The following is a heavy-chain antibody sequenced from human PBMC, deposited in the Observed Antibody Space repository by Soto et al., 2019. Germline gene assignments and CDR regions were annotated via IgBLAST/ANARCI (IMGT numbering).Heavy chain of an antibody. CDR3: AKDDDTSSHFSLLDF. D-gene: IGHD3-22*01. Sequence: QVQLVESGGGVVQPGTSLRLSCAASGFTFSHYGIHWVRQAPGKGLEWVALTWSGGRGENYADSVRGRFTVSRYNSKTTGYLQMNSLRVEDTAVYYCAKDDDTSSHFSLLDFRGQGTLVTVSS. V-gene: IGHV3-33*06. CDR2: TWSGGRGE. J-gene: IGHJ4*02. CDR1: GFTFSHYG.